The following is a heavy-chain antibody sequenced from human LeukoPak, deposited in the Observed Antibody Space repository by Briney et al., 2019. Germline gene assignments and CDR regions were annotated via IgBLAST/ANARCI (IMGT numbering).Heavy chain of an antibody. V-gene: IGHV3-33*01. J-gene: IGHJ3*02. Sequence: GGSLRLSCTASGFTFSVYGIRWVRQAPGKGLEWVAVIWSDGSEKYYADSVKGRLTISRDNSKSTLYLQMNSLRVEDTAVYYCVRASGAFDIWGQGTMVTVSS. CDR3: VRASGAFDI. CDR2: IWSDGSEK. CDR1: GFTFSVYG. D-gene: IGHD6-25*01.